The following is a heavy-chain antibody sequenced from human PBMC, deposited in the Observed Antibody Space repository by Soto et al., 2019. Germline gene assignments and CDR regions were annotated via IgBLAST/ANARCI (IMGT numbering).Heavy chain of an antibody. Sequence: QVQLQESGPGLVKPSQTLSLTCTVSGGSISSGDYYWSWIRQPPGKGLEWIGCIYYSGSTNYNPSLKSRVTISVDKSKNQFSLKLSSVTAADTAVYYCARENDERHEHSFDYWGQGTLVTVSS. J-gene: IGHJ4*02. V-gene: IGHV4-30-4*01. CDR3: ARENDERHEHSFDY. CDR2: IYYSGST. CDR1: GGSISSGDYY. D-gene: IGHD1-1*01.